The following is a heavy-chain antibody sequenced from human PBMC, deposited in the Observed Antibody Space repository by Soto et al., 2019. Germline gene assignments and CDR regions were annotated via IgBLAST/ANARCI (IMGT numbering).Heavy chain of an antibody. J-gene: IGHJ5*02. V-gene: IGHV1-18*01. CDR1: GYTFTSYG. Sequence: QVQLVQSGAEVKKPGASVKVSCKSSGYTFTSYGISWVRQARGQGLEWMGWISGYNGNTNYAQKLQGRVTMTTDTSTRTAYMELRSLRSEDTAVYYCAIDEGYNWNDGGWFDPWGQGTLVTVSS. CDR3: AIDEGYNWNDGGWFDP. CDR2: ISGYNGNT. D-gene: IGHD1-1*01.